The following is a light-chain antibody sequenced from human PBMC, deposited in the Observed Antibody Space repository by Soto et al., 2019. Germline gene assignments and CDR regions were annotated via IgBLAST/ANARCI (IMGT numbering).Light chain of an antibody. V-gene: IGLV1-40*01. J-gene: IGLJ2*01. CDR2: GNS. CDR3: QSYDSSLSVV. Sequence: SCTGSSSNIGAGYHVHWYQQLPGTAPKLLISGNSNRPSGVPDRFSGPKSGTSASLPVTGLHAEDEADSYCQSYDSSLSVVFGGGAKLTVL. CDR1: SSNIGAGYH.